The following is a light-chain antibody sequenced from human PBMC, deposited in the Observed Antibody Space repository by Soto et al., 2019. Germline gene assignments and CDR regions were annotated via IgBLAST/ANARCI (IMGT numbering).Light chain of an antibody. CDR2: EFY. CDR1: SGSIASTY. Sequence: NFMLTQPHSVSESPGKTVTISCTGSSGSIASTYVQWYQQRPGSAPTTVIYEFYQRPSGVPDRFSGSLDSSSNSASLTISGLKTEDEADYYCQSYDSSNHGVFGGGTKLTVL. V-gene: IGLV6-57*02. J-gene: IGLJ3*02. CDR3: QSYDSSNHGV.